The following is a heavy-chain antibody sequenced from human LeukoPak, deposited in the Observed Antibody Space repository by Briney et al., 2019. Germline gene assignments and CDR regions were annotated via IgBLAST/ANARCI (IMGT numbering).Heavy chain of an antibody. V-gene: IGHV4-59*01. CDR2: ISYSGST. CDR1: GVSISSYY. J-gene: IGHJ4*02. CDR3: ASYDSSGYYFDY. Sequence: SETLSLTRTVSGVSISSYYWSWIRQPPGKGLEWIGYISYSGSTNYNPSLKSRVTISLDTSKNQFSLKLSSVTAADTAVYYCASYDSSGYYFDYWGQGTLVTVSS. D-gene: IGHD3-22*01.